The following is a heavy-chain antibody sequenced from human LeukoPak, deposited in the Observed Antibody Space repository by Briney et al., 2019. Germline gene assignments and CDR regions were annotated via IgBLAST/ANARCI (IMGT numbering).Heavy chain of an antibody. CDR2: ISYDGSNK. V-gene: IGHV3-30*18. D-gene: IGHD4-17*01. J-gene: IGHJ3*02. Sequence: PGGSLRLSYAASGFTFSSYGMHWVRQAPGKGLEWVAVISYDGSNKYYADSVKGRFTISRDNSKNTLYLQMNSLRAEDTAVYYRAKGVGYDYGDLDAFDIWGQGTMVTVSS. CDR3: AKGVGYDYGDLDAFDI. CDR1: GFTFSSYG.